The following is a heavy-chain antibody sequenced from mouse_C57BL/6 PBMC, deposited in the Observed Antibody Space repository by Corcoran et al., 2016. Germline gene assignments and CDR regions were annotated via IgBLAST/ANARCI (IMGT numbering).Heavy chain of an antibody. CDR2: INPNNGGT. Sequence: EVQLQQSGPELVKPGASVKIPCKASGYTFTDYNMDWVKQSNGKSLEWIGDINPNNGGTIYNQKFKGKATLTVDKSSSTAYMELRSLTSEDTAVYYCARRGYYGSSYVGYCDYWGQGTTLTVSS. CDR3: ARRGYYGSSYVGYCDY. CDR1: GYTFTDYN. V-gene: IGHV1-18*01. J-gene: IGHJ2*01. D-gene: IGHD1-1*01.